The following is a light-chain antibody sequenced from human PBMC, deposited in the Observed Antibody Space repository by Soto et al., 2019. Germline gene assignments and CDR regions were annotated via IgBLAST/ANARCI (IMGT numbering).Light chain of an antibody. Sequence: EIVLTQSPATLSVSPGERATLSCRASRSVGTTLAWYQQKPGLPPRLLIYDASTRATGLPARFSGSGSGTEFTLTISSLQSEDFAVYYCQQYNNWLSITFGQGTRLEIK. CDR2: DAS. CDR3: QQYNNWLSIT. J-gene: IGKJ5*01. CDR1: RSVGTT. V-gene: IGKV3-15*01.